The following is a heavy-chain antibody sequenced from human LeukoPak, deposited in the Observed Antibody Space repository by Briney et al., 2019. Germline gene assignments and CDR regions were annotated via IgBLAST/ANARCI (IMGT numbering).Heavy chain of an antibody. CDR1: GGSISSGSYY. Sequence: SETLSLTCTVSGGSISSGSYYWSWIRQPAGKGLEWIGSFYNSGSTFYNPSLKSRVTISVDTSKKQFSLRLTSVTAADTAVYYCVLMPGYWGQGILVAVSS. CDR3: VLMPGY. J-gene: IGHJ4*02. CDR2: FYNSGST. V-gene: IGHV4-39*01. D-gene: IGHD2-2*01.